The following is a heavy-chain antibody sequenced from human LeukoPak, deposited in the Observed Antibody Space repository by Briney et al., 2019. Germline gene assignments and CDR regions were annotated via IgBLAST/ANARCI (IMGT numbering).Heavy chain of an antibody. CDR1: GFTFSSYG. CDR2: IRYDGSNK. V-gene: IGHV3-30*02. Sequence: GGSLRLSCAASGFTFSSYGMHWVRQAPGKGLEWVAFIRYDGSNKYYADSVKGRFTISRDNSKNSLYLQMNSLRAEDTAVYYCARDNPIHSYYYMDVWGKGTTVTVSS. CDR3: ARDNPIHSYYYMDV. J-gene: IGHJ6*03.